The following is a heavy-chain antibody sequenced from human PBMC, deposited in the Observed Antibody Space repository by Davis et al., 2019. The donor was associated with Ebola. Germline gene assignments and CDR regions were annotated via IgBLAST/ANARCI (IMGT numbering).Heavy chain of an antibody. J-gene: IGHJ6*02. CDR2: INHSGST. CDR1: GGSFSGHS. CDR3: ARLVVVPAAILRDYYYYGMDV. D-gene: IGHD2-2*01. Sequence: SETLSLTCAVYGGSFSGHSWNWVRQPPGKGLEWIGEINHSGSTNYNPSLKSRVTISVDTSKNQFSLKLSSVTAADTAVYYCARLVVVPAAILRDYYYYGMDVWGQGTTVTVSS. V-gene: IGHV4-34*01.